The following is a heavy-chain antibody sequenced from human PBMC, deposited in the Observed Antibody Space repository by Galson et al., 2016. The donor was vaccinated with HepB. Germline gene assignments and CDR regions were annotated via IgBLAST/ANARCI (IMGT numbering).Heavy chain of an antibody. CDR3: ARDWIPYYYGMDV. CDR1: GFTLNIYT. J-gene: IGHJ6*02. CDR2: ISSSSSYI. Sequence: SLRLSCAASGFTLNIYTMYWVRQAPGKGLEWVSSISSSSSYIYYADSVKGRFTISRDNAKNSLYLQMNSLRAEDTAVYYCARDWIPYYYGMDVWGQGTTVTVSS. D-gene: IGHD5-18*01. V-gene: IGHV3-21*01.